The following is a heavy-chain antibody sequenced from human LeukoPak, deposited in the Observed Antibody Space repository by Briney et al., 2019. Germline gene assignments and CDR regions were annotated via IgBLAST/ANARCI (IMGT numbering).Heavy chain of an antibody. J-gene: IGHJ4*02. Sequence: GGSLRLSCAASGFTFSSYAMSWVRQAPGKGLEWVSGISGSDGSTNYADSVKGRFTISRENSKNTLYLQMNSLRAEDTAVYYCAKDAELLLRYFDWLLAELDYWGQGTLVTVSS. D-gene: IGHD3-9*01. CDR2: ISGSDGST. CDR3: AKDAELLLRYFDWLLAELDY. V-gene: IGHV3-23*01. CDR1: GFTFSSYA.